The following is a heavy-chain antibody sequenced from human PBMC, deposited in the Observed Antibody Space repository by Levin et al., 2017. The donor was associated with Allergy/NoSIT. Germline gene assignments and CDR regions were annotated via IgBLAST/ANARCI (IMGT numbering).Heavy chain of an antibody. D-gene: IGHD3-16*01. V-gene: IGHV4-59*01. CDR3: ARDTGGWYFDR. CDR1: GSTTSLFY. Sequence: SETLSLTCTVSGSTTSLFYWNWIRQTPGKGLEWIGYINHSGSTKYNPSLKSRVTISLDKSKNQFSLLLTSVTAAETAVYYCARDTGGWYFDRWGQGTLVTVSS. CDR2: INHSGST. J-gene: IGHJ5*02.